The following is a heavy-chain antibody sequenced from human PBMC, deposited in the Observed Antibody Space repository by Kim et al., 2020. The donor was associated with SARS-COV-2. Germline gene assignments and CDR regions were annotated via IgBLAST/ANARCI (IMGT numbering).Heavy chain of an antibody. CDR3: ARERAVAGTEGTFDN. V-gene: IGHV4-61*01. J-gene: IGHJ3*02. Sequence: SETLSLTCTVSGGSVRSGSYYRSWIRQTPGKGLEWIGYNYYSGRTNYNPSLKSRVTISEDTYKNQFSLKLSSVTAADTAVYYCARERAVAGTEGTFDNWGQGTMVTVSS. CDR2: NYYSGRT. D-gene: IGHD6-19*01. CDR1: GGSVRSGSYY.